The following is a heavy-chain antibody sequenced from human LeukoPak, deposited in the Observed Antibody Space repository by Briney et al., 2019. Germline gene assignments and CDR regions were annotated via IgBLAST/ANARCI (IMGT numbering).Heavy chain of an antibody. CDR3: AIRHYDTCAQH. D-gene: IGHD3-22*01. CDR1: GFTFSRYA. V-gene: IGHV3-23*01. Sequence: GGSLRLSCATSGFTFSRYAMTWVRQAPGKGLEWVSAIGGSGTSTYYADSVKGRFTISRDNSKNTLYLQMNSLRAEDTAVYYCAIRHYDTCAQHWGQGTLVTVSS. J-gene: IGHJ1*01. CDR2: IGGSGTST.